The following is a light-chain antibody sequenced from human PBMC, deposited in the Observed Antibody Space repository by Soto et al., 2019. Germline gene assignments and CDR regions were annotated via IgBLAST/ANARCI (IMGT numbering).Light chain of an antibody. V-gene: IGLV2-8*01. CDR1: SSDVGGYNY. Sequence: QSALTQPASVSGSPGQSITISCTGTSSDVGGYNYVSWYQQHPGKAPRLMIYEVTKRPSGVPDRFSGSKSGNTASLTVSGLQAEDEADYYCSSYAGSNNHVIFGGGTQLTVL. CDR2: EVT. CDR3: SSYAGSNNHVI. J-gene: IGLJ7*01.